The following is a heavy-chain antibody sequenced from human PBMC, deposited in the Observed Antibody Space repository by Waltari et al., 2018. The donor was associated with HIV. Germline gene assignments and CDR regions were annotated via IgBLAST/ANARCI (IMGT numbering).Heavy chain of an antibody. CDR1: GFIVSDNY. CDR2: LDRNGNT. D-gene: IGHD3-16*02. CDR3: AWMHRFFGSEQSRYFYFGMDV. Sequence: EVQLVESGGNLTRPGGSLRLSCVGSGFIVSDNYMSWVRQAPGKGAEWVAVLDRNGNTLYGGALKGRFTIFRDNSKTTPDLRMNTLRVDDTAVYYCAWMHRFFGSEQSRYFYFGMDVWGQGTTVTVSS. V-gene: IGHV3-53*01. J-gene: IGHJ6*02.